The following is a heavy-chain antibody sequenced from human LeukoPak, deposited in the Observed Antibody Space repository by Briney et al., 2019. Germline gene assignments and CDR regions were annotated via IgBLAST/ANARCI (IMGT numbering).Heavy chain of an antibody. Sequence: SVKVSCKASGGTFSSYAISWVRQAPGQGLEWMGGIIPIFGTANYAQKFQGRVTITTDESTSTAYMELSSLRSEDTAVYYCARALRGVVPAAVKANWFDPWGQGTLVTVSS. J-gene: IGHJ5*02. CDR3: ARALRGVVPAAVKANWFDP. CDR2: IIPIFGTA. CDR1: GGTFSSYA. D-gene: IGHD2-2*01. V-gene: IGHV1-69*05.